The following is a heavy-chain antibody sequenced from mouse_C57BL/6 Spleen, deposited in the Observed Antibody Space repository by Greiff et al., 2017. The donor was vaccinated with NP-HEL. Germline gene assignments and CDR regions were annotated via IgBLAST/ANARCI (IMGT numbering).Heavy chain of an antibody. D-gene: IGHD1-1*02. Sequence: EVKLQESGPGLVKPSQSLSLTCSVTGYSITSGYYWNWIRQFPGNKLEWMGYISYDGSNNYNPSLKNRISITRDTSKNQFFLKLNSVTTEDTATYYCARMGGSYAMDYWGQGTSVTVSS. CDR2: ISYDGSN. V-gene: IGHV3-6*01. CDR3: ARMGGSYAMDY. CDR1: GYSITSGYY. J-gene: IGHJ4*01.